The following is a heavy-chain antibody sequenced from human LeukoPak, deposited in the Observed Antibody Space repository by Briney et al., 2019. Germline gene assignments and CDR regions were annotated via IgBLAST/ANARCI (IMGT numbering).Heavy chain of an antibody. CDR1: GGSISSYY. V-gene: IGHV4-59*01. Sequence: SETLSLTCTVSGGSISSYYWSWIRQPPGKGLEWIGYIYYSGSTSYNPSLKSRVTISVDTSKNQFSLKVTSVTAADTAVYYCARDRGDFAYWGQGTLVTVSS. CDR2: IYYSGST. J-gene: IGHJ4*02. CDR3: ARDRGDFAY. D-gene: IGHD4-17*01.